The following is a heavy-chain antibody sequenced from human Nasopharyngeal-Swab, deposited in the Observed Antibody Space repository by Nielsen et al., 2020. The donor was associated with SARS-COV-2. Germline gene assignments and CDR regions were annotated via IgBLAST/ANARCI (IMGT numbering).Heavy chain of an antibody. Sequence: SVQVSCKASGYTFTGYYMHWVRQAPGQGLVWMGWINPNSGGTNYAQKFQGRVTMTRDTSTSTVYMELSSLRSEDTAVYYCARDPTPAVDSSSSLDYYYGMDVWGQGTTVTVSS. J-gene: IGHJ6*02. V-gene: IGHV1-2*02. D-gene: IGHD6-6*01. CDR2: INPNSGGT. CDR3: ARDPTPAVDSSSSLDYYYGMDV. CDR1: GYTFTGYY.